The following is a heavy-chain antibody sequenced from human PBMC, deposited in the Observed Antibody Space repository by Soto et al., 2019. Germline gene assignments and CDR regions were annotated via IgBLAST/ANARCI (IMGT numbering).Heavy chain of an antibody. V-gene: IGHV3-48*01. CDR2: ISSSSSVI. D-gene: IGHD7-27*01. Sequence: EVQLVESGGGLVQPGGSLRLSCATSGFILSDCAMNWVRQAPGKGLEGVSYISSSSSVIDYGDSVKGRFTVSRDNARNSLYLQMNSLRAEDTAVYYCARDLSWGSNWYYYMDVWGKGTTVTVSS. J-gene: IGHJ6*03. CDR3: ARDLSWGSNWYYYMDV. CDR1: GFILSDCA.